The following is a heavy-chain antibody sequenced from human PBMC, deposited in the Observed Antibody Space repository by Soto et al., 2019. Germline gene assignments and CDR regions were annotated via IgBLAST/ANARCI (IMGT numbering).Heavy chain of an antibody. V-gene: IGHV4-4*07. J-gene: IGHJ4*02. CDR2: IYASGST. CDR1: GGSISTYY. Sequence: SETLSLTCTVSGGSISTYYWSWIRQPAGKGLEWIGRIYASGSTNYNPSLKSRVTMSVATSKNQFPPKLSSVTAADTAVYYCARGGMVIIPTATAFDYWGQGTLVTVSS. D-gene: IGHD2-2*01. CDR3: ARGGMVIIPTATAFDY.